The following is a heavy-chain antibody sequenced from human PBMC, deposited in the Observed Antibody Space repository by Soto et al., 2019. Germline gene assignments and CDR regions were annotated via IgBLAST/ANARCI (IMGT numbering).Heavy chain of an antibody. J-gene: IGHJ4*02. CDR1: GFTFNSYA. CDR3: AKDVCSGGTCYSPDY. CDR2: ISGSGVST. D-gene: IGHD2-15*01. V-gene: IGHV3-23*01. Sequence: EVQLLESGGGLVQPGGSPRLSCAASGFTFNSYAMSWVRQAPGKGLEWVSAISGSGVSTYYADSVKGRFTISRDNSKNTLYLQMNSLRAEDTAVYYCAKDVCSGGTCYSPDYWGQGTLVTVSS.